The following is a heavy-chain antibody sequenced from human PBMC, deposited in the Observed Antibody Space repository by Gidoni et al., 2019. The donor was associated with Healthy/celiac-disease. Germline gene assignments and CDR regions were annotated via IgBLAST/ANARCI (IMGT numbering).Heavy chain of an antibody. D-gene: IGHD1-26*01. CDR3: ARKGYSGSFPIFDI. Sequence: QVQLQETGPGLVKPSQTLSLTCTVSGGPISSGGYYWSWIRQHAEKGLEWIGYIYYSGSTYYNPSLKSRVTISVDTSKNQFSLKLSSVTAADTAVYYCARKGYSGSFPIFDIWGQGTMVTVSS. CDR1: GGPISSGGYY. CDR2: IYYSGST. V-gene: IGHV4-31*03. J-gene: IGHJ3*02.